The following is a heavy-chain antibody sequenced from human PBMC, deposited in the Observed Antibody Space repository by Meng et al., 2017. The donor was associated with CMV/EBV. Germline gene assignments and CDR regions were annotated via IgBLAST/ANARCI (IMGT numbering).Heavy chain of an antibody. CDR1: GGTFSSYA. V-gene: IGHV1-69*05. Sequence: SVKVSCKASGGTFSSYAISWVRQAPGQGLEWMGGIIPIFGTANYAQKFQGRVTIATDESTSTAYMELSSLRSEDTAVYYCASCSTSCYIGWYFNLWGRGTLVTVSS. J-gene: IGHJ2*01. CDR3: ASCSTSCYIGWYFNL. CDR2: IIPIFGTA. D-gene: IGHD2-2*02.